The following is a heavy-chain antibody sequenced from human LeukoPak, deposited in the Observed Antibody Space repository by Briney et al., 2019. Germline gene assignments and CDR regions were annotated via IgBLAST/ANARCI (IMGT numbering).Heavy chain of an antibody. Sequence: SEALSLTRALYLGSFSGYYWSWIRPPPGKGREGIGEINHSGSTNYNPSLKSRVTISVDTSKNQFSLKLSAVTAADTAVYCCARVGEFGEGYSDYFDYWGQGTLVTVSS. J-gene: IGHJ4*02. CDR2: INHSGST. D-gene: IGHD3-10*01. CDR1: LGSFSGYY. CDR3: ARVGEFGEGYSDYFDY. V-gene: IGHV4-34*01.